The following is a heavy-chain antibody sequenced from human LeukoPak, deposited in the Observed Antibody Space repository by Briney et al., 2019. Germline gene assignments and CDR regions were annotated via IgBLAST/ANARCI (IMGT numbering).Heavy chain of an antibody. J-gene: IGHJ3*02. CDR2: MNPNSGNT. D-gene: IGHD3-10*01. CDR1: GYTFTSYD. CDR3: ARVNTYYYGSGVSRAFHM. Sequence: ASVKISCKASGYTFTSYDINWVRQATGQGLEWVGWMNPNSGNTGYAQNFQGSVTMTRNISTATAYMELSSLKSDDTAVYYCARVNTYYYGSGVSRAFHMWGQGTMVTVSS. V-gene: IGHV1-8*01.